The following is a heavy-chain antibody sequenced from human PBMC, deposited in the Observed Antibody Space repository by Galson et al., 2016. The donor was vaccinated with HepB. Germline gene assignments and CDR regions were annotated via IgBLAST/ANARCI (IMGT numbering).Heavy chain of an antibody. V-gene: IGHV4-34*01. CDR1: DESFSGYF. CDR2: LNHGGGT. D-gene: IGHD2-2*01. J-gene: IGHJ4*02. Sequence: SETLSLTCSVHDESFSGYFWSWIRQPPGKGLEWIGELNHGGGTDYNPSLESRVTISGETSKNQVSLKLTSVSAADTALYSCVCSTSWSTFRYLNYWVQGTLVTVSS. CDR3: VCSTSWSTFRYLNY.